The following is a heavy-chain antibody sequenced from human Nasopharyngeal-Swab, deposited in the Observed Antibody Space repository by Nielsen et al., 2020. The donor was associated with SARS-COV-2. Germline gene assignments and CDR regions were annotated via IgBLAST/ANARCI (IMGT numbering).Heavy chain of an antibody. CDR3: ARLAHWGYYFDY. Sequence: SETLSLTCTVSGGSVSSGSYYWGWVRQPPGRGLEWVGNIYYSGSTYYNPSLKSRVTISVDTSKNQFSLKLGSLTAADTALYYCARLAHWGYYFDYWGQGTLVPSP. CDR2: IYYSGST. D-gene: IGHD3-16*01. J-gene: IGHJ4*02. V-gene: IGHV4-39*01. CDR1: GGSVSSGSYY.